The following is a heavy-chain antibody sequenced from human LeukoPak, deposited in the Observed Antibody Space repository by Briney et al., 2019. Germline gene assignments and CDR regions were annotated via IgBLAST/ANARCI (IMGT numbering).Heavy chain of an antibody. CDR1: GGSISSYY. J-gene: IGHJ4*02. D-gene: IGHD3-16*01. CDR3: ARLPGEVGEYFDY. CDR2: IYYSGST. Sequence: SETLSLTCTVSGGSISSYYWSWIRQPSGKGLGWIGYIYYSGSTNYNPSLKSRVTISVDTSKNQFSLKLSSVTAADTAVYYCARLPGEVGEYFDYWGQGTLVTVSS. V-gene: IGHV4-59*01.